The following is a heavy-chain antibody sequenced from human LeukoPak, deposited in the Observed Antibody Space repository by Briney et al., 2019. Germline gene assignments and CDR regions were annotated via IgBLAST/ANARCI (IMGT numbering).Heavy chain of an antibody. CDR3: ARLIYNWNGFDY. J-gene: IGHJ4*02. V-gene: IGHV5-51*01. CDR1: GYSITSYW. Sequence: GEPLQISCKGSGYSITSYWIGCLRQMPAKGLVWMGIIYPSDSDTRYSPSFQGQVTISADKSISTAYLQWSSLKASDTAMYYCARLIYNWNGFDYWGQGTLVTVSS. CDR2: IYPSDSDT. D-gene: IGHD1-20*01.